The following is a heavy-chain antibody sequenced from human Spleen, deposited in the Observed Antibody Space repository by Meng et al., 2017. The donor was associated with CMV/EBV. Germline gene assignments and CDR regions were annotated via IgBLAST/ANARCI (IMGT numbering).Heavy chain of an antibody. CDR2: TYYRSKWYN. J-gene: IGHJ3*02. V-gene: IGHV6-1*01. CDR1: GDSVSGNNAA. D-gene: IGHD6-6*01. CDR3: ARYSSSSYALDI. Sequence: QIQLQQSGPGLVKPSQTLSLTCAISGDSVSGNNAAWNWIRQSPSRGLEWLGRTYYRSKWYNDYAVSVKSRINIKPDTAKNQFSLQLNSVTPEDTALYYCARYSSSSYALDIWGQGTMVTVPS.